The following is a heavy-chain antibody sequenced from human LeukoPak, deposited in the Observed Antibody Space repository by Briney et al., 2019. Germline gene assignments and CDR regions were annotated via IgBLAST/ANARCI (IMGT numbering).Heavy chain of an antibody. D-gene: IGHD3-9*01. CDR3: ARRYYDILTGLSFLDY. CDR1: GGSISSYY. Sequence: PSETLSLTCTVSGGSISSYYWSWIRQPPGKGLEWIGYIYYSGSTNYNPSLKSRVTISVDTSKNQFSLKLSSVTAADTAVYYCARRYYDILTGLSFLDYWGQGTLVTVSS. CDR2: IYYSGST. J-gene: IGHJ4*02. V-gene: IGHV4-59*01.